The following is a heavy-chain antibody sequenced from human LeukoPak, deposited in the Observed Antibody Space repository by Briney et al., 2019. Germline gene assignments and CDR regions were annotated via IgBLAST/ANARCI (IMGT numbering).Heavy chain of an antibody. V-gene: IGHV1-18*01. J-gene: IGHJ4*02. CDR1: GYTFTKYG. CDR3: ARDRSGNYGRPFDY. D-gene: IGHD3-10*01. CDR2: ISAYNGNK. Sequence: ASVKVSCKASGYTFTKYGISSVRQAPGQGLEWMGWISAYNGNKNYAQKFQGRVTMTTDTSTSTAYMELRSLTSDDTAVYFCARDRSGNYGRPFDYWGQGALVTVSS.